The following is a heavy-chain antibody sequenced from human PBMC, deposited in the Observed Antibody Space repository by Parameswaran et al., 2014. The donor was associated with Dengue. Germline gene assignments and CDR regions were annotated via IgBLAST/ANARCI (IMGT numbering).Heavy chain of an antibody. CDR2: IYYSGST. CDR1: GGSISSSSYY. CDR3: ARRNSGLSGGYYYYYYDMDV. D-gene: IGHD5-12*01. V-gene: IGHV4-39*01. J-gene: IGHJ6*02. Sequence: SETLSLTCTVSGGSISSSSYYWGWIRQPPGKGLEWIGSIYYSGSTYYNPSLKSRVTISVDTSKNQFSLKLSSVTAADTAVYYCARRNSGLSGGYYYYYYDMDVWGQGTTVTVSS.